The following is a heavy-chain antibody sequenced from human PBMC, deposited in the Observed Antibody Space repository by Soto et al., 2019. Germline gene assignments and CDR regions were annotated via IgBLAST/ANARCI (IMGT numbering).Heavy chain of an antibody. CDR2: INIDGSTI. J-gene: IGHJ4*02. V-gene: IGHV3-74*01. Sequence: EVQLVESGGGLVQPGGSLRLSCGASGFTFSSYWMHWVHQAPGKGLVWVSRINIDGSTISYADSVKGRFTISRDNAKNTLHLQMNSLRAEDTAVYYCARVRAGYYNFDYWGQGTLVTVSS. D-gene: IGHD3-9*01. CDR1: GFTFSSYW. CDR3: ARVRAGYYNFDY.